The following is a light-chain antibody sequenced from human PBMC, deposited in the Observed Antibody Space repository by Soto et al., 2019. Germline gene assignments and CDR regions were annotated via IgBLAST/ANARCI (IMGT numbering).Light chain of an antibody. CDR3: CSYAGSYTSLYV. CDR2: DVS. Sequence: QSALTQPRSVSGSPGQSVTISCTGTSSDVGGYNYVSWYQQYPGKAPKLMIYDVSKRPSGVPDRFSGSKSGNTASLTISGLQAEDEADYYCCSYAGSYTSLYVFGTGTKLTVL. J-gene: IGLJ1*01. CDR1: SSDVGGYNY. V-gene: IGLV2-11*01.